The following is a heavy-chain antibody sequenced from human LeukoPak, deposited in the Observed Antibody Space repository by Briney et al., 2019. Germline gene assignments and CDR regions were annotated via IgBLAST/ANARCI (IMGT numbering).Heavy chain of an antibody. V-gene: IGHV3-48*03. Sequence: GGSLSHSCAASGFTFSSYEMNWVRQAPGKGLEWVSYISGSGTTIYYADSVKGRFTISRDNAKNSLYLQMNSLRAEDTAVYYCARLNNNWASWFDPWGQGTLVTVSS. J-gene: IGHJ5*02. CDR1: GFTFSSYE. CDR2: ISGSGTTI. D-gene: IGHD1-1*01. CDR3: ARLNNNWASWFDP.